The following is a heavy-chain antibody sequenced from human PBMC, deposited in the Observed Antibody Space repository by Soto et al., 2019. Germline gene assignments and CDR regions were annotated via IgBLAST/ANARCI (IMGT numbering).Heavy chain of an antibody. Sequence: SETLALSCTLSAGSISNYYCNWIRQPAGKGLEWIGRIDTSGSTNYNPSLKSRVTMSVDTSKQEFSLKLSSVTAADTALYYRARGGQDFWSGPFDYWGRGAMVTVSS. CDR2: IDTSGST. CDR1: AGSISNYY. V-gene: IGHV4-4*07. CDR3: ARGGQDFWSGPFDY. D-gene: IGHD3-3*01. J-gene: IGHJ4*02.